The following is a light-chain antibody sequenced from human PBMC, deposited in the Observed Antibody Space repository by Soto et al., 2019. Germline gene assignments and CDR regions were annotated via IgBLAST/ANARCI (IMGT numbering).Light chain of an antibody. CDR1: DIGSKR. CDR2: YEI. CDR3: HVWDSDTKHVV. J-gene: IGLJ2*01. V-gene: IGLV3-21*01. Sequence: SYELTQPPSVSVAPGMTARITCGGNDIGSKRVHWYQQKPGQAPVLVIYYEIDRPSGIPERFSGSNSGNTATLTITRVDAGDEADYYCHVWDSDTKHVVFGGGTKLTVL.